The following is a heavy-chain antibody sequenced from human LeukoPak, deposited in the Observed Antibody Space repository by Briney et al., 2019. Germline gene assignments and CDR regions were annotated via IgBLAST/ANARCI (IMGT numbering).Heavy chain of an antibody. CDR3: AALNIATRPWCFDY. Sequence: PSQTLSLTCAVSGGSISSGGYSWSWIRQPPGKGLEWIGYIYSIGSTNYNPSLKSRVTISVDTSKNQFSLKLSSVTAADTAVYYCAALNIATRPWCFDYWGQGTLVTVSS. J-gene: IGHJ4*02. CDR1: GGSISSGGYS. D-gene: IGHD6-6*01. V-gene: IGHV4-61*08. CDR2: IYSIGST.